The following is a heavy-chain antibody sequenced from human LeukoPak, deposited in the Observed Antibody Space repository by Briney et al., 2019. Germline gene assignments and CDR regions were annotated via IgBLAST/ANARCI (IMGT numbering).Heavy chain of an antibody. CDR3: ARHPVIWPQYPS. CDR1: GGSISSSNYY. J-gene: IGHJ5*02. V-gene: IGHV4-39*01. Sequence: ETPSLTCTVSGGSISSSNYYWGWIRQPPGKGLEWIGSIYYSGSTYYNPSLKSRVTISVDTSKNQFSLKLSSVTAADTAVYYCARHPVIWPQYPSWGQGTLVTVSS. D-gene: IGHD5-24*01. CDR2: IYYSGST.